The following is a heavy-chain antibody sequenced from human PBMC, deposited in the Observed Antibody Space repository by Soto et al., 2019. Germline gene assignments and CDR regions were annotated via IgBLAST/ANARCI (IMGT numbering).Heavy chain of an antibody. CDR1: GYTFINYH. V-gene: IGHV1-18*01. Sequence: QVQLVQSGGEVKKPGASVTVSCKASGYTFINYHITWVRQAPGQGLEWMAWIKTYNGMTDYAQRFQGRVTMTRDTSTSTAYMELRNLRSDDTAVYFCSKSPRGEMATYWGQGTLVTLSS. CDR2: IKTYNGMT. D-gene: IGHD5-12*01. CDR3: SKSPRGEMATY. J-gene: IGHJ4*02.